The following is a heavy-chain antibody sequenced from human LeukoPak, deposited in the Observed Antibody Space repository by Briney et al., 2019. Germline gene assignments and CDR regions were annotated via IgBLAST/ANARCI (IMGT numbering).Heavy chain of an antibody. V-gene: IGHV3-23*01. CDR1: GFTFSSYG. CDR3: AKEPGLAYGDYPYYLHY. J-gene: IGHJ4*02. Sequence: GGSLRLSRVASGFTFSSYGMSWVRQAPGKGLEWVSGISGIGGNTYYADSMKGGFTISRDNSKSTVYMQMNSLRAEDTAVYYCAKEPGLAYGDYPYYLHYWGQGILVTVSS. CDR2: ISGIGGNT. D-gene: IGHD4-17*01.